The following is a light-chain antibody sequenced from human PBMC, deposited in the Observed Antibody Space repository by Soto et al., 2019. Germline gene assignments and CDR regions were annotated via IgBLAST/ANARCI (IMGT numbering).Light chain of an antibody. CDR2: SAS. V-gene: IGKV3-15*01. CDR1: QSISRW. Sequence: MTQSPSTLSASVGDRVTITCRASQSISRWLAWYQQKPGQVPRLLIHSASTRATGLPARFSGSGSGTEFTLTISNLQSEDFAVYYCQQYGSWPLTFGGGTNVEIE. CDR3: QQYGSWPLT. J-gene: IGKJ4*01.